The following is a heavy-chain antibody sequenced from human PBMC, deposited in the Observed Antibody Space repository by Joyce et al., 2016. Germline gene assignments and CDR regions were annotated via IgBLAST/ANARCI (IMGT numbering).Heavy chain of an antibody. V-gene: IGHV4-34*02. Sequence: QVQLRQWGAGLLKPSETLSLTCAVSGGPFRGFFWTWVRQPPGKALEWIGDITTSGATNYNPSLMSRVAISVDTSNNQFYLTLTSLSAADMAVYYCARSQWLAPLMYWGQGTLVTVSP. J-gene: IGHJ4*02. CDR2: ITTSGAT. D-gene: IGHD6-19*01. CDR1: GGPFRGFF. CDR3: ARSQWLAPLMY.